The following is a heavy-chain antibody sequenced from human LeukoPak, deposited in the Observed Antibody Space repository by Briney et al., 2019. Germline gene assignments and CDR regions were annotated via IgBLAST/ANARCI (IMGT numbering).Heavy chain of an antibody. V-gene: IGHV3-9*03. J-gene: IGHJ4*02. CDR1: GFTFDDYA. D-gene: IGHD3-16*01. CDR2: ISWNSGSI. CDR3: AKDIGGWVAGNIDY. Sequence: QPGGSLRLSCAASGFTFDDYAMHWVRQAPGKGLEWVSGISWNSGSIGYADSVKGRFTISRDNAKNSLYLQMNSLRAEDMALYYCAKDIGGWVAGNIDYWGQRTLVTVSS.